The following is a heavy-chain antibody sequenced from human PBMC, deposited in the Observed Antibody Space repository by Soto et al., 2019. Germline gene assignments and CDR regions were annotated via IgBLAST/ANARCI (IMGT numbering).Heavy chain of an antibody. J-gene: IGHJ3*02. V-gene: IGHV1-58*01. D-gene: IGHD2-15*01. Sequence: ASVKVSCKASGFSFSISAVHWVRQARGQRLEWIGWIVVGSGNTNYAQKFQERVTITRDMSTSTAYMELSSLRSEDTAVYYCARDSGYCSGGSCYSGDAFDIWGQGTMVTVSS. CDR3: ARDSGYCSGGSCYSGDAFDI. CDR1: GFSFSISA. CDR2: IVVGSGNT.